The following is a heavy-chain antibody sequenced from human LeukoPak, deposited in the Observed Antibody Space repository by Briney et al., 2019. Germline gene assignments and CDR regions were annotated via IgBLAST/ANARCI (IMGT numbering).Heavy chain of an antibody. CDR1: GYSFTSYV. D-gene: IGHD2-15*01. Sequence: GASVKVSCKASGYSFTSYVMNWVRQAPGQGLEWMGWINPNTGNPTYAQGFTGRFVFSLDTSVSTAYLQISSLKAEDTAVYYCAKDCGGSCYSGENSMDYWGQGTLVTVSS. CDR3: AKDCGGSCYSGENSMDY. V-gene: IGHV7-4-1*02. CDR2: INPNTGNP. J-gene: IGHJ4*02.